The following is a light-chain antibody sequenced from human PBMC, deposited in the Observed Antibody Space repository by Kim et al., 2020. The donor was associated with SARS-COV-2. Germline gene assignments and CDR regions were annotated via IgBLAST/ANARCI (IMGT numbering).Light chain of an antibody. J-gene: IGLJ1*01. Sequence: GHSINISCTGTSSDVGGYNYVSWYQQHPGKAPKLMIYDVSNRPSGVSNRFSGSKSGNTASLTISGLQAEDEADYYCSSYTSSSLYVFGTGTKVTVL. CDR2: DVS. CDR3: SSYTSSSLYV. V-gene: IGLV2-14*03. CDR1: SSDVGGYNY.